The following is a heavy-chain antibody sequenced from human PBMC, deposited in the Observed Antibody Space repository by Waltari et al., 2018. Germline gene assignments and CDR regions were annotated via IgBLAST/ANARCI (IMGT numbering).Heavy chain of an antibody. CDR1: GFTFSSYA. CDR3: AKDRRVTMVRGVIIKVDYFDY. CDR2: IYSGGST. Sequence: EVQLLESGGGLVQPGGSLSLSCAASGFTFSSYAMSWVRQAPGKGLEWVSVIYSGGSTYYADSVKGRFTISRDNSKNTLYLQMNSLRAEDTAVYYCAKDRRVTMVRGVIIKVDYFDYWGQGTLVTVSS. D-gene: IGHD3-10*01. J-gene: IGHJ4*02. V-gene: IGHV3-23*03.